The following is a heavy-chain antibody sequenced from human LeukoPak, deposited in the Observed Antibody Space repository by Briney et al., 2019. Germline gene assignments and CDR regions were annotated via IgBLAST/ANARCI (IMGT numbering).Heavy chain of an antibody. CDR3: AKEGAYYDSSGYPYYFDY. J-gene: IGHJ4*02. CDR1: GFTFSSYG. D-gene: IGHD3-22*01. V-gene: IGHV3-30*02. CDR2: IRYDGSNK. Sequence: GGSLRLSCAASGFTFSSYGMHWVRQAPGKGLEWVAFIRYDGSNKYYADSVKGRFTISRDNSKNTLYLQMNSLRAEDTAVYYCAKEGAYYDSSGYPYYFDYWGQGTLVTVSS.